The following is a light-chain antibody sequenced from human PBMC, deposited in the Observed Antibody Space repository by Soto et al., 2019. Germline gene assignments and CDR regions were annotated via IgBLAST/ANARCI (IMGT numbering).Light chain of an antibody. V-gene: IGLV2-14*01. CDR2: DVS. CDR3: SSYSSSSTLV. J-gene: IGLJ2*01. Sequence: QSALTLPASVSGSPGQSITISCTGTSSDVGGYNYVSWYQQHPGKAPKLMIYDVSNRPSGVSNRFSGSKSGNTASLTISGLQAEDEADYYCSSYSSSSTLVFGGGTMLTVL. CDR1: SSDVGGYNY.